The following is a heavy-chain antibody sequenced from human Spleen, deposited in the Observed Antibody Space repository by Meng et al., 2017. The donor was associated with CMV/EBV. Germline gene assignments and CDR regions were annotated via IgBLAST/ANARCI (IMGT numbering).Heavy chain of an antibody. V-gene: IGHV4-4*02. J-gene: IGHJ4*02. CDR1: GGSISSSNW. Sequence: GSLRLSCAVSGGSISSSNWWSWVRQPPGTGLEWIGEIYHSGSTNYNPSLKSRVTISVDKSKNQFSLKLSSVTAADTAVYYCASHKYSSGWYAGMDYWGQGTLVTVSS. CDR3: ASHKYSSGWYAGMDY. D-gene: IGHD6-19*01. CDR2: IYHSGST.